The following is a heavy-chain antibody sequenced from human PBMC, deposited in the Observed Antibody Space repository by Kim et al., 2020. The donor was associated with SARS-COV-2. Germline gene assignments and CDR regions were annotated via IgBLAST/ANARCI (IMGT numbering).Heavy chain of an antibody. D-gene: IGHD6-19*01. V-gene: IGHV1-2*06. CDR2: ISPNSGGT. J-gene: IGHJ5*02. Sequence: ASVKVSCKASGYSFTDYFIYWVRQVPGQGLEWMGRISPNSGGTNYAQKFQGRLTMTWDTSISTVYMDLKNLKSDDTAVYYCARGVVVAGTWFDPWGQGTLVTVSS. CDR3: ARGVVVAGTWFDP. CDR1: GYSFTDYF.